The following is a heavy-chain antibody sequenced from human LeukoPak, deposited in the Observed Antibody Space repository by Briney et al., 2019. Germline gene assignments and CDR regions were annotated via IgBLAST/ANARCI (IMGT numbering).Heavy chain of an antibody. CDR2: IYTSGST. CDR3: AREYYDFWSGPTQDYYYYYMDV. Sequence: SETLSLTCTVSGGSIGSYYWSWIRQPAGKGLEWIGRIYTSGSTNYNPSLKSRVTMSVDTSKNQFSLKLSSVTAADTAVYYCAREYYDFWSGPTQDYYYYYMDVWGKGTTVTVSS. V-gene: IGHV4-4*07. D-gene: IGHD3-3*01. CDR1: GGSIGSYY. J-gene: IGHJ6*03.